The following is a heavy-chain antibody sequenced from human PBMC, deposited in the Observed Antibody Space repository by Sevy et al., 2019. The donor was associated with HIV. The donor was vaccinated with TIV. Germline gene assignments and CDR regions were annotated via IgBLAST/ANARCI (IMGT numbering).Heavy chain of an antibody. CDR1: GFTFGDYY. D-gene: IGHD2-15*01. J-gene: IGHJ4*02. CDR2: ISTGGSTI. V-gene: IGHV3-11*01. CDR3: ARGVRMVVGATRFDY. Sequence: GGSLRLSCAASGFTFGDYYMSWIRQAPGKGLEWVSYISTGGSTIYYADSVKGRFTISRDNAKNSLYLQMNSLRAEDTAVYYSARGVRMVVGATRFDYWGRGTLVTVSS.